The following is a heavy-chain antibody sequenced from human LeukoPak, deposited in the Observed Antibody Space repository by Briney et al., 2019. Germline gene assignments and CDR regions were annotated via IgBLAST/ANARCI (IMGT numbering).Heavy chain of an antibody. Sequence: SETLSLTCTVSGGSISSYYWSWIRQPPGKGLEWIGYIYYSGSTKYNPSLKSRVTISIDTSKNQFSLKLNSVTAADTAVYYCARDLGGVDDYWGQGTLVTVSS. CDR1: GGSISSYY. V-gene: IGHV4-59*01. J-gene: IGHJ4*02. CDR2: IYYSGST. CDR3: ARDLGGVDDY. D-gene: IGHD2-15*01.